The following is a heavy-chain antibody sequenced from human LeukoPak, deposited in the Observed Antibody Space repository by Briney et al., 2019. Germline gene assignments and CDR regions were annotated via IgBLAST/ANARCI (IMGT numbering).Heavy chain of an antibody. Sequence: SETLSLTCTVSGGSISSGDYYWSWIRQPPGKGLEWTGYIYYSGSTYYNPTLKSRVTISVDTSNNPFSLKLSSVTAADTAVYYCARDLPALVPVYWGQGTLVTVSS. J-gene: IGHJ4*02. V-gene: IGHV4-30-4*01. CDR3: ARDLPALVPVY. D-gene: IGHD5-18*01. CDR2: IYYSGST. CDR1: GGSISSGDYY.